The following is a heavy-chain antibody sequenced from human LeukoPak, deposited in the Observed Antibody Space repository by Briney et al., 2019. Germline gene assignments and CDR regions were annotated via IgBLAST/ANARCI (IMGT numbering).Heavy chain of an antibody. CDR3: ARDLSGIAVAGTYYYYYGMDV. V-gene: IGHV4-59*01. Sequence: SETLSLTCTVSGGSISSYYWSWIRQPPGKGLEWIGYIYYSGSTNYNPSLNSRVTISVDTSKNQFSLKLSSVTAADTAVYYCARDLSGIAVAGTYYYYYGMDVWGQGTTVTVSS. D-gene: IGHD6-19*01. J-gene: IGHJ6*02. CDR2: IYYSGST. CDR1: GGSISSYY.